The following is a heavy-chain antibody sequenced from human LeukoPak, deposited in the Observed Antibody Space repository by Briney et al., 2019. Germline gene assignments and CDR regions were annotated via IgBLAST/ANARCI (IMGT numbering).Heavy chain of an antibody. CDR2: ISGSGGST. CDR3: ARDRYYYGMDV. CDR1: GFTFSSYA. V-gene: IGHV3-23*01. J-gene: IGHJ6*02. Sequence: GGSLRLSCAASGFTFSSYAMSWVRQAPGKGLEWVSAISGSGGSTYYADSVKGRFTISRDNAKNSLYLQMNSLRAKDTAVYYCARDRYYYGMDVWGQGTTVTVSS.